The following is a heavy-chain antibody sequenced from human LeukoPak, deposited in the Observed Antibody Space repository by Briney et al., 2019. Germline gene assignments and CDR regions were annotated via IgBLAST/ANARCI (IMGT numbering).Heavy chain of an antibody. CDR2: IIPIFGTA. Sequence: SVKVSCKASGGTFSSYAISWVRQAPGQGLEWMGGIIPIFGTANYAQKFQGRVTITADGSTSTAYMELSSLRSEDTAVCYCATGRYYDFWSGYFPPYYYYYMDVWGKGTTVTVSS. D-gene: IGHD3-3*01. V-gene: IGHV1-69*13. J-gene: IGHJ6*03. CDR3: ATGRYYDFWSGYFPPYYYYYMDV. CDR1: GGTFSSYA.